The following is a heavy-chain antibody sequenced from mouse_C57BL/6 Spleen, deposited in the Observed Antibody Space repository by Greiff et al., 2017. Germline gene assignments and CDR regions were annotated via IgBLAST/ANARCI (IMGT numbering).Heavy chain of an antibody. D-gene: IGHD2-4*01. J-gene: IGHJ4*01. CDR2: IYPRSGNT. CDR3: ANYYDYDYAMGY. CDR1: GYTFTSYG. V-gene: IGHV1-81*01. Sequence: QVQLKQSGAELARPGASVKLSCKASGYTFTSYGISWVKQRTGQGLEWIGEIYPRSGNTYYNEKFKGKATLTADKSSSTAYMELRSLTSEDAAVYFCANYYDYDYAMGYWGQGTSVTVSS.